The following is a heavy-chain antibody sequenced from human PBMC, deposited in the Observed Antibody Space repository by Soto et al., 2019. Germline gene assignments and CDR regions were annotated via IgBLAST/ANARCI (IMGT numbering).Heavy chain of an antibody. CDR3: ARGSYYFDY. CDR1: GDSISSYY. CDR2: IYYSGST. Sequence: PSETLSLTCSVSGDSISSYYWSWIRQPPGKGLEWIGYIYYSGSTNYNPSFKSRVTISVDTPKNQFSLKLTSVTAADTAVYYCARGSYYFDYWGQGTLVTVSS. J-gene: IGHJ4*02. V-gene: IGHV4-59*01. D-gene: IGHD6-13*01.